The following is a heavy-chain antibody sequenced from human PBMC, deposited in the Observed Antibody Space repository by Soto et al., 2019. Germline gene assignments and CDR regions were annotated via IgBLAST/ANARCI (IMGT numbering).Heavy chain of an antibody. CDR2: ISAYNGNT. CDR1: GYTFTSYG. V-gene: IGHV1-18*01. Sequence: ASVKVSCKASGYTFTSYGISWVRQAPGQGLEWMGWISAYNGNTNYAQKLQGRVTMTTDTSTSTAYMELRSLRSDDTAVYYCARDVSVVPAALCPFYYCYFMYVWGKGTSVIGS. CDR3: ARDVSVVPAALCPFYYCYFMYV. J-gene: IGHJ6*03. D-gene: IGHD2-2*01.